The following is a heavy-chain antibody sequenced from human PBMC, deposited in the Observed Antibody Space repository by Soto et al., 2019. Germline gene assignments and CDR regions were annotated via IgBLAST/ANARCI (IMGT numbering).Heavy chain of an antibody. CDR1: GFSFSDHY. V-gene: IGHV3-72*01. CDR2: SRNKANSYTT. CDR3: ARGFCSGNSCYAAGAFDI. Sequence: EVQLVESGGGVVQPGGSLRLSCAASGFSFSDHYMDWVRQAPGKGLEWVGRSRNKANSYTTEYAASVRGRFTVSRDDSKNALYLQMHSLRTDDTAVYYCARGFCSGNSCYAAGAFDIWGQGTMVTVSS. J-gene: IGHJ3*02. D-gene: IGHD2-2*01.